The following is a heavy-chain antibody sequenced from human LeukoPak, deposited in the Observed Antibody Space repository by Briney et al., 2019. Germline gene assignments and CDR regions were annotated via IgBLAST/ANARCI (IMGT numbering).Heavy chain of an antibody. CDR1: GGSFSGYY. CDR2: INHSGST. Sequence: PSETLSLTCAVYGGSFSGYYWSWIRQPPGRGLEWIGEINHSGSTNYNPSLKSRVTISVDTSKNQFSLKLSSVTAADTAVYYCARQGSHYWGQGTLVTVSS. J-gene: IGHJ4*02. CDR3: ARQGSHY. V-gene: IGHV4-34*01.